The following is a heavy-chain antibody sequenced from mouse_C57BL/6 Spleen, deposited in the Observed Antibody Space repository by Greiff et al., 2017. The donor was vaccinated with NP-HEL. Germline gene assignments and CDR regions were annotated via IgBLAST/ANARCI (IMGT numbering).Heavy chain of an antibody. CDR1: GYTFTSYW. Sequence: QVQLQQPGAELVRPGSSVKLSCKASGYTFTSYWMHWVKPRPIQGLEWIGNIDPSDSETHYNQKFKDKATLTVDQSSSTAYMQLSSLTSEDSAVYSCARRSRHWYFDVWGTGTTVTVSS. J-gene: IGHJ1*03. V-gene: IGHV1-52*01. CDR2: IDPSDSET. CDR3: ARRSRHWYFDV.